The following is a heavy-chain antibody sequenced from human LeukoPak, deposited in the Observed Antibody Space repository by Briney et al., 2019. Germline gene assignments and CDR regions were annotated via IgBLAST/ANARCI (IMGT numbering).Heavy chain of an antibody. CDR3: ARGPGDDSSGYSVEYFQH. J-gene: IGHJ1*01. V-gene: IGHV3-33*08. D-gene: IGHD3-22*01. CDR1: GFIVSSKY. Sequence: PGGSLRLSCAASGFIVSSKYMSWVRQAPGKGLQWVAVIWFDGSNKYYADSVKGRFTISRDNSERTLYLQMNTLRAEDTAVYYCARGPGDDSSGYSVEYFQHWGQGTLVTVSS. CDR2: IWFDGSNK.